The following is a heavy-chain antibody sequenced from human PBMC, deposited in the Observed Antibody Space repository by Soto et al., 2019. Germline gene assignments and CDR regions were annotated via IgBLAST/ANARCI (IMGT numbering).Heavy chain of an antibody. CDR3: TTLNYGADV. V-gene: IGHV3-15*01. J-gene: IGHJ6*02. CDR2: IKSKSDGGAT. Sequence: EVQLVESGGGLVKPGGSLRLSCAASGFTFSNTWMSWVRQAPGKGLEWVGHIKSKSDGGATDYAAPVKGRFTVSRDDSKNTLYLQMNSLKTEDTAVYYCTTLNYGADVWGQGTTVTVSS. CDR1: GFTFSNTW.